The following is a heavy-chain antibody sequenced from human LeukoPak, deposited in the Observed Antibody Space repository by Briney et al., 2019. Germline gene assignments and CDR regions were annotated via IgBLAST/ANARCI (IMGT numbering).Heavy chain of an antibody. CDR1: GFTFSNTG. CDR3: AKLSHSGGDDY. Sequence: GGSLRLSCAASGFTFSNTGMHWVRQAPGKGLEWVAVISYDGSKKYFAESVKDRFTVFRDNSKKTLSLQMSSLRPEDTAVYYCAKLSHSGGDDYWGQGTVVIVS. J-gene: IGHJ4*02. V-gene: IGHV3-30*18. CDR2: ISYDGSKK. D-gene: IGHD6-19*01.